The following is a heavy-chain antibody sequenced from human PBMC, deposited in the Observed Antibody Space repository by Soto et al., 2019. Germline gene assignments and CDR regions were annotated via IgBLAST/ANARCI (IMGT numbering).Heavy chain of an antibody. V-gene: IGHV3-23*01. CDR3: ANGGPWELISYFDY. Sequence: EVQLLESGGGLVQPGGSLRLSCAASGFPFRGNALSWVPQAQGKGLEWVSAIGGSGGSKYYADSVKGRFTISRDNSKNTLYLQMNSLRAEDTAVYYCANGGPWELISYFDYWGQGTLVTVSS. D-gene: IGHD1-26*01. CDR2: IGGSGGSK. CDR1: GFPFRGNA. J-gene: IGHJ4*02.